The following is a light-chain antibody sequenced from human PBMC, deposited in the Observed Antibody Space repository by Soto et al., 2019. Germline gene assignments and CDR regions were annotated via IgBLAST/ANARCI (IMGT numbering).Light chain of an antibody. V-gene: IGLV2-23*01. Sequence: SVLTQPASVPGSPGQSITISCTGTSSDVGSYNLVSWYQQHPGKAPKLMIYEGSKRPSGVSNRFSGSKSGNTASLTISGLQAEDEADYYCCSYAGSSTYVFGTGTKVTVL. CDR3: CSYAGSSTYV. J-gene: IGLJ1*01. CDR1: SSDVGSYNL. CDR2: EGS.